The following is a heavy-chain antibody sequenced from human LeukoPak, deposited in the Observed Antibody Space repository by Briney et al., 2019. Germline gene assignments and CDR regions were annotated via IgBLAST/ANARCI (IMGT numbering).Heavy chain of an antibody. V-gene: IGHV4-59*11. Sequence: PSETQSLTCTVSGDCIGYRYWVGLRRPRGQGLEWIGEISLSGYTGFNPSLRSRVAMSLDESKNHLSLNLASVTAADTAVYYCSRESGPFPPFGHWGQGILATVTS. CDR2: ISLSGYT. CDR1: GDCIGYRY. D-gene: IGHD1-26*01. J-gene: IGHJ4*02. CDR3: SRESGPFPPFGH.